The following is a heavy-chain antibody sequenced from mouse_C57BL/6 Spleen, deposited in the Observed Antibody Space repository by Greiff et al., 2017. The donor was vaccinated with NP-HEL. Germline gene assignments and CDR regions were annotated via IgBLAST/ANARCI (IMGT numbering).Heavy chain of an antibody. CDR3: ARVVGDWYFDV. D-gene: IGHD1-1*01. Sequence: QVQLQQSGPELVKPGASVKISCKASGYAFSSSWMNWVKQRPGKGLEWIGRIYPGDGDTNYNGKFKGKATLTADKSSSTAYMQLSSLTSEDSAVYCCARVVGDWYFDVWGTGTTVTVSS. CDR2: IYPGDGDT. V-gene: IGHV1-82*01. J-gene: IGHJ1*03. CDR1: GYAFSSSW.